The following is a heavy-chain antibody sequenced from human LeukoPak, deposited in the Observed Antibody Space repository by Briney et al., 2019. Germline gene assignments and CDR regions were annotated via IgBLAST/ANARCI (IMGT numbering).Heavy chain of an antibody. J-gene: IGHJ4*02. CDR2: INAGNGNT. Sequence: ASVKVSCTASGYTFTSYAMHWVRQAPGQRLEWMGWINAGNGNTKYSQKFQGRVTITRDTSASTAYMELSSLRSEDTAVYYCASPSVEPNSLFDYWGQGTLVTVSS. CDR1: GYTFTSYA. V-gene: IGHV1-3*01. D-gene: IGHD5-24*01. CDR3: ASPSVEPNSLFDY.